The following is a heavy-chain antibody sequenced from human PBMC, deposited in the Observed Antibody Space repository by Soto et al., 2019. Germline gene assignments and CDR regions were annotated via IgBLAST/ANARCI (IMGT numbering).Heavy chain of an antibody. D-gene: IGHD3-3*01. V-gene: IGHV3-23*01. CDR1: GFTFSSYA. CDR3: AKAGGLRFLEWLDYFDY. Sequence: GGSLRLSCAASGFTFSSYAMSWVRQAPGKGLEWVSAISGSGGSTYYADSVKGRLTISRDNSKNTLYLQMNSLRAEDTAVYYCAKAGGLRFLEWLDYFDYWGQGTLVTVSP. CDR2: ISGSGGST. J-gene: IGHJ4*02.